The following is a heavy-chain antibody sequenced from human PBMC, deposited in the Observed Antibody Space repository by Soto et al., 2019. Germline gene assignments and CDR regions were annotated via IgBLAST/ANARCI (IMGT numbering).Heavy chain of an antibody. CDR1: GGTFNGYG. V-gene: IGHV1-69*06. J-gene: IGHJ3*01. CDR2: TVPVFDTS. D-gene: IGHD3-10*01. Sequence: QVQLVQSGAVVKKPGSSVEVSCKASGGTFNGYGISWVRQAPGQGLEWMGGTVPVFDTSKYAPRFQDRVTITADKATSTAYMELSGVRSEDTAIYFCARGVSNSGAYYTGPSAYDLWGQGTLVIVSS. CDR3: ARGVSNSGAYYTGPSAYDL.